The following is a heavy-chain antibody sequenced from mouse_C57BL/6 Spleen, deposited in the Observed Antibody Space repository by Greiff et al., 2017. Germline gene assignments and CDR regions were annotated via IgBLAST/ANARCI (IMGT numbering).Heavy chain of an antibody. CDR1: GYTFTSYW. CDR2: IDPNRGGT. Sequence: QVQLQQPGAELVKPGASVKLSCKASGYTFTSYWMHWVKQRPGRGLEWIGRIDPNRGGTKYNEKFKSKATLTVDKPSSTAYMQLSSLTAEDSAVYYCARGEIYYDYDGGDYYAMDYWGQGTSVTVSS. CDR3: ARGEIYYDYDGGDYYAMDY. J-gene: IGHJ4*01. D-gene: IGHD2-4*01. V-gene: IGHV1-72*01.